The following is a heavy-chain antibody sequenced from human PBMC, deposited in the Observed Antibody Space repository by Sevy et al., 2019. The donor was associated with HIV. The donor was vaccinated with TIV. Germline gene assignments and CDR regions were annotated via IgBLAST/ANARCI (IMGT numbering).Heavy chain of an antibody. CDR2: IDSGGST. V-gene: IGHV3-66*01. J-gene: IGHJ6*02. CDR3: ARDRYYDASGYYYYYYGMDV. CDR1: GFIVSGNY. Sequence: GGSLRLSCEASGFIVSGNYMAWVRLAPGKGLEWVSLIDSGGSTYYADSVKGRFTISRDNAKNTLYLQMNPLRAEDTAVYFCARDRYYDASGYYYYYYGMDVWGQWTTVTVSS. D-gene: IGHD3-22*01.